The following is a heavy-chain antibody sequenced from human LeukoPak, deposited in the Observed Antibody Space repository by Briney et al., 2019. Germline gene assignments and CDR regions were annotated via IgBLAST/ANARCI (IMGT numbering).Heavy chain of an antibody. CDR3: AREGMYYDFWSGSRWFDP. CDR1: GFTFSSYA. J-gene: IGHJ5*02. V-gene: IGHV3-30*04. Sequence: GRSLRLSCAASGFTFSSYAMHWVRQAPGKGLEWVAVISYDGSNKYYADSVKGRFTISRDNSKNTLYLQMDSLRAEDTAVYYCAREGMYYDFWSGSRWFDPWGQGTLVTVSS. D-gene: IGHD3-3*01. CDR2: ISYDGSNK.